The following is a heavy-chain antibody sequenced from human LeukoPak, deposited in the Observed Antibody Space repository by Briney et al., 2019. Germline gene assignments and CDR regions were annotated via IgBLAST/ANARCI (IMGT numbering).Heavy chain of an antibody. J-gene: IGHJ4*02. Sequence: GGSLRLSRAASGFTFRNYAMSWVRQAPGKGLEWVATVRGSGITTFYADSVKGRFTISRDNSKNTLYLQMYSLRAEDTAVYYCAKDLGVTTDFDYWGQGTLVTVSS. CDR1: GFTFRNYA. D-gene: IGHD1-26*01. CDR3: AKDLGVTTDFDY. V-gene: IGHV3-23*01. CDR2: VRGSGITT.